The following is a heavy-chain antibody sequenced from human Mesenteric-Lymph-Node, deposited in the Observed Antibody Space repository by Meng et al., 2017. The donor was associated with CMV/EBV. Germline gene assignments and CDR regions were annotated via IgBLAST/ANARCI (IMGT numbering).Heavy chain of an antibody. CDR2: IDWDDDK. CDR3: ARIISAPLGMDF. V-gene: IGHV2-70D*14. CDR1: GFSLRTSGMR. Sequence: SGPTLVKPTQTLTLTCSFSGFSLRTSGMRVGWIRQPPGKALEWLARIDWDDDKFYSTSLKTRLTISKDTSKNQVVLILTHMDLVDTATYYCARIISAPLGMDFWGQGITVTVSS. J-gene: IGHJ6*02. D-gene: IGHD3-16*02.